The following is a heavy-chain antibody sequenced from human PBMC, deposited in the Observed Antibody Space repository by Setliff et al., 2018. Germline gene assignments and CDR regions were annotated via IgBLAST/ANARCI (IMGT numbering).Heavy chain of an antibody. V-gene: IGHV2-5*02. CDR2: IYWDDDK. CDR1: GFSLSTSGVG. D-gene: IGHD6-19*01. CDR3: AHSFGSGWYLSAYFDY. Sequence: SGPTLVNPTQTLTLTCTFSGFSLSTSGVGVGWIRQPPGKALEWLALIYWDDDKRYSPSLKSRPTITKDTSKNQVVLTMTNMDPVDTATYYCAHSFGSGWYLSAYFDYWGQGTLVTVSS. J-gene: IGHJ4*02.